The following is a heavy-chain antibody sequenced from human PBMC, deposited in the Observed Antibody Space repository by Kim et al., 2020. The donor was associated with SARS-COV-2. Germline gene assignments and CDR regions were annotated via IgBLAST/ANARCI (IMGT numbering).Heavy chain of an antibody. D-gene: IGHD3-10*01. Sequence: SETLSLTCTVSGGSISSYYWSWIRQPPGKGLEWIGYIYYSGSTNYNPSLKSRVTISVDTSKNQFSLKLSSVTAADTAGDYCARAVRYDGSGGGGCAYYY. CDR3: ARAVRYDGSGGGGCAYYY. CDR1: GGSISSYY. V-gene: IGHV4-59*01. CDR2: IYYSGST. J-gene: IGHJ6*01.